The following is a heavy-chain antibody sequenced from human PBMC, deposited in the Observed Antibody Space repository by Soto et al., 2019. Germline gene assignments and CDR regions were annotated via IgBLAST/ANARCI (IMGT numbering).Heavy chain of an antibody. J-gene: IGHJ3*02. Sequence: GGSLRLSCAASGFTFSSYAMSWVRQAPGKGLEWVSAISGSGGSTYYADSVKGRFTISRDNSKNTLYLQMNSLRAEDTAVYYCAKLTRDYGDYIDAFDIWGQGTMVTVSS. D-gene: IGHD4-17*01. V-gene: IGHV3-23*01. CDR2: ISGSGGST. CDR3: AKLTRDYGDYIDAFDI. CDR1: GFTFSSYA.